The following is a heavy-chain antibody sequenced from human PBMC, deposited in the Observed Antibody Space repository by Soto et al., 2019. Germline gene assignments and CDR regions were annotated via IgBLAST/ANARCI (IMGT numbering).Heavy chain of an antibody. V-gene: IGHV1-3*01. D-gene: IGHD1-20*01. J-gene: IGHJ4*02. CDR2: INVGNGDT. Sequence: ASVKVSCKASGYTFTGYTMHWVRQAPGQGLEWMGRINVGNGDTKFSQKFQGRVTMTRDTSTSTVYMELSSLRSEDTAVYYCARDNWNDDNIDYWGQGTLVTVSS. CDR3: ARDNWNDDNIDY. CDR1: GYTFTGYT.